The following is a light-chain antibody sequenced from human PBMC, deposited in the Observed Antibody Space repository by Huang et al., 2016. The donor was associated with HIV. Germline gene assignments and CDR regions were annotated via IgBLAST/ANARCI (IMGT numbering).Light chain of an antibody. CDR1: QDIDTS. Sequence: EIVLTQSPATLSWYPGERVTLFCRASQDIDTSLAWYQQKPGQAPRLLIYDASQRGAGVPARFTGSGSGTEFALTINSLEFDDFAIYYCQQRKSWLTFGGGTKVEVK. J-gene: IGKJ4*01. CDR2: DAS. V-gene: IGKV3D-11*01. CDR3: QQRKSWLT.